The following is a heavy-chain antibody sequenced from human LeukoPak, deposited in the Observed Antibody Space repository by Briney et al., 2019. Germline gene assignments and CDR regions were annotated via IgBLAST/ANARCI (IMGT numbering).Heavy chain of an antibody. CDR2: VSGSGYTT. D-gene: IGHD5-18*01. Sequence: GGSLRLSCAASGFTVSSNYMSWVRQAPGKGLEWVSAVSGSGYTTYYADSVKGRFTISRDNSKNTVFLQMNSLRAEDTAVYYCAKEAGSGHTYGYFDYWGQGTLVTVSS. V-gene: IGHV3-23*01. CDR1: GFTVSSNY. CDR3: AKEAGSGHTYGYFDY. J-gene: IGHJ4*02.